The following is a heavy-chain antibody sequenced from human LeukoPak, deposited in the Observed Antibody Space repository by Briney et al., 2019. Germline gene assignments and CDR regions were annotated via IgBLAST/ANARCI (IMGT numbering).Heavy chain of an antibody. Sequence: GGSLRLSCAASGFTFSSHAMSWVRQAPGKGLEWVSGISGSDGSTYYADSVKGRFTISRDNSKNTLYLQMNSLRAEDTAVYYCARVIGWDEPFDIWGQGTMVTVSS. J-gene: IGHJ3*02. CDR2: ISGSDGST. D-gene: IGHD1-26*01. V-gene: IGHV3-23*01. CDR3: ARVIGWDEPFDI. CDR1: GFTFSSHA.